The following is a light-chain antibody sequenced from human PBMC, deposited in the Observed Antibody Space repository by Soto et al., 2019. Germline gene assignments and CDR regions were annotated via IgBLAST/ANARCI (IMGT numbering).Light chain of an antibody. CDR2: DAS. CDR1: QSISSY. CDR3: QQYDDLPLT. J-gene: IGKJ4*01. V-gene: IGKV1-33*01. Sequence: DIQMTQSPSSLSASVGDRVTITCRASQSISSYLNWYQQKPGKAPKLLIYDASNLETGVPSRFSGSGSGTDFTFTISSLQPEDIATYYCQQYDDLPLTFGGGTKVDSK.